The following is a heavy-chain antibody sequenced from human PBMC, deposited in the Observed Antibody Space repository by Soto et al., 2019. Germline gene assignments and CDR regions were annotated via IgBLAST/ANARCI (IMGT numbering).Heavy chain of an antibody. Sequence: GGSLRLSCVASGFTFSTYAMSWVRQAPAKGLEWVSTVSTGGDSTPYADSVRGRFTISRDNSKNTLFLQMNSLRAEDSAIYYCAKVLSGGNSAPNYGMDVWGQGTTVTVSS. V-gene: IGHV3-23*01. J-gene: IGHJ6*01. CDR1: GFTFSTYA. D-gene: IGHD2-21*02. CDR2: VSTGGDST. CDR3: AKVLSGGNSAPNYGMDV.